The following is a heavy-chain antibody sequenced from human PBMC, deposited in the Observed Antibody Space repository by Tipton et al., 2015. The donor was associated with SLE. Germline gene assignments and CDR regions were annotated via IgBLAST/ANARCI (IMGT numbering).Heavy chain of an antibody. CDR2: IWYDGSNK. J-gene: IGHJ6*03. Sequence: SGFIFSNYGMHWVRQAPGKGLEWVAVIWYDGSNKYYADSVKGRFTISRDNSKNTLYLQMSSLRAEDTAVYYCARDLFAIGYYYMDVWGKGTTVTVSS. CDR1: GFIFSNYG. V-gene: IGHV3-33*01. D-gene: IGHD3-10*02. CDR3: ARDLFAIGYYYMDV.